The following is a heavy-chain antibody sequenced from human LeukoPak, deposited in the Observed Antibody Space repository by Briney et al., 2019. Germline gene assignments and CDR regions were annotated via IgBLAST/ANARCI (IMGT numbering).Heavy chain of an antibody. CDR3: ARHSSGRKGFDY. CDR1: GGSISSSSYY. D-gene: IGHD1-26*01. J-gene: IGHJ4*02. V-gene: IGHV4-39*01. CDR2: IYYSGST. Sequence: PSETLSLTCTVSGGSISSSSYYWGWIRQPPGKGLEWIGSIYYSGSTYYNPSLKSRVTISVDTSKNQFSLKLSSATAADTAVYYCARHSSGRKGFDYWGQGTLVTVSS.